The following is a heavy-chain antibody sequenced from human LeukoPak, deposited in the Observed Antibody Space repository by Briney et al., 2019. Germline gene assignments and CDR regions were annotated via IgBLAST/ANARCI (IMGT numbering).Heavy chain of an antibody. CDR3: ARLADYYDSSGSFDY. CDR1: GDSISRSTYY. CDR2: IYYSGST. J-gene: IGHJ4*02. V-gene: IGHV4-39*01. Sequence: SETLSLTCTVSGDSISRSTYYWAWIRQPPGKGLEWIGSIYYSGSTYYNPSLKSRVTISVDTSKNQFSLKLSSVTAADTAVYYCARLADYYDSSGSFDYWGQGTLVTVSS. D-gene: IGHD3-22*01.